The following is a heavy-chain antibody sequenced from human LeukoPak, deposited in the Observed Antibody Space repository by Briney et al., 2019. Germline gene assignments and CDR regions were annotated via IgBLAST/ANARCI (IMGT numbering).Heavy chain of an antibody. CDR2: ISTSGGDT. Sequence: PGGSLRLSCAASGFSFSSYSMNWVRQAPGKGLEWVSAISTSGGDTIYTDSVKDRFTISRDNSKNTLYLQMNSLRAEDTAIYYCAKGGSYAPLDYWGQGTLVTVSS. CDR1: GFSFSSYS. CDR3: AKGGSYAPLDY. V-gene: IGHV3-23*01. J-gene: IGHJ4*02. D-gene: IGHD1-26*01.